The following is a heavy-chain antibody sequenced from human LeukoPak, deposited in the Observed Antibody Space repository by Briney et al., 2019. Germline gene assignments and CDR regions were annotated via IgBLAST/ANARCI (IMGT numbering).Heavy chain of an antibody. CDR3: ARGGACSGGSCYFYGGYYFDY. V-gene: IGHV4-34*01. CDR1: GGSLSGYY. CDR2: INHSGST. D-gene: IGHD2-15*01. Sequence: SETLSLTCAVSGGSLSGYYWTWIRQPPGKGLEWIGDINHSGSTNYNPSLKSRVTISVDTSKNQFSLKLSSVTAADTAVYYCARGGACSGGSCYFYGGYYFDYWGQGTLVTVSS. J-gene: IGHJ4*02.